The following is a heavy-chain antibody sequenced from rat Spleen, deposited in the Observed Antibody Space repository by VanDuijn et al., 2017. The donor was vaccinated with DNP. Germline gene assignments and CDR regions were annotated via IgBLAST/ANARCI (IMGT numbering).Heavy chain of an antibody. D-gene: IGHD1-3*01. CDR1: GLSLISNS. Sequence: QVQLKESGPGLVQPSQTLSLTCTVSGLSLISNSVSWIRQPPGKGLEWMGVIWSNGGTDYNSAIKSRLSISRDTSKSQVFLKMNSLQTEDTATYYCASTLVNYGTYGYYAMDAWGQGTSVTVSS. V-gene: IGHV2-47*01. CDR3: ASTLVNYGTYGYYAMDA. J-gene: IGHJ4*01. CDR2: IWSNGGT.